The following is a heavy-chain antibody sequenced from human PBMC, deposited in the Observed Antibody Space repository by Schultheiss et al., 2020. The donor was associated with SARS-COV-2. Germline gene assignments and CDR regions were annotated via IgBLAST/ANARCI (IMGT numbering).Heavy chain of an antibody. D-gene: IGHD6-19*01. Sequence: GSLRLSCTVSGGSISSSSYYWGWIRQPPGKGLEWIGSIYYSGSTYYNPSLKSRVTISVDTSKNQFSLKLSSVTAADTAVYYCARSVSGWLRNWGQGTLVTVSS. CDR2: IYYSGST. V-gene: IGHV4-39*01. J-gene: IGHJ4*02. CDR3: ARSVSGWLRN. CDR1: GGSISSSSYY.